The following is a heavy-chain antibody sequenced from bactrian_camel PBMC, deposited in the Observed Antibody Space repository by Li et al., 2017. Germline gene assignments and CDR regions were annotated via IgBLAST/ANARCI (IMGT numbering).Heavy chain of an antibody. CDR1: SYNHGSN. CDR2: LFPAAGDST. D-gene: IGHD4*01. J-gene: IGHJ4*01. V-gene: IGHV3S31*01. CDR3: AADSDQFCSIATMRPNY. Sequence: VQLVESGGGSVQAGGSLRLSCATSSYNHGSNLGWFRQAPGKEREGVACLFPAAGDSTHYADSVKGRFTISQDTAKNTLYLQMTNLKPEDTAMYYCAADSDQFCSIATMRPNYWGQGTQVTVS.